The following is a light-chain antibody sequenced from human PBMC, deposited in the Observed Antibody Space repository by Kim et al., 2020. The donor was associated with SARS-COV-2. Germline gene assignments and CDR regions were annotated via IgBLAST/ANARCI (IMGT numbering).Light chain of an antibody. Sequence: ASFGDRVILTCRASQDIANSLAWYQQKPGKVPQVLIYAASTLQSGVPSRFSGSGSGTEFTLTIGSLQTEDVATYYCQKYNSAPWTFGPGTKVDIK. V-gene: IGKV1-27*01. CDR3: QKYNSAPWT. CDR1: QDIANS. J-gene: IGKJ1*01. CDR2: AAS.